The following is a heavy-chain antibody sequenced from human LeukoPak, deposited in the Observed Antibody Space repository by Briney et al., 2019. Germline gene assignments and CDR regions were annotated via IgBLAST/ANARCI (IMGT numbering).Heavy chain of an antibody. CDR1: GFTVSSNY. Sequence: PGGSLRLSCAASGFTVSSNYMSWVRQAPGKGLEWVSVIYSGGSTYYADSVKGRFTISRDNAKNSLYLQMNSLRAEDTAVYYCARVVHIYGMDVWGQGTTVTVSS. CDR2: IYSGGST. CDR3: ARVVHIYGMDV. D-gene: IGHD2-21*01. V-gene: IGHV3-53*01. J-gene: IGHJ6*02.